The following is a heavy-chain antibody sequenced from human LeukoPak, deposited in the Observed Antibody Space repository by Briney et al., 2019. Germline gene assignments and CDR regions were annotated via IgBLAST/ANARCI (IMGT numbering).Heavy chain of an antibody. D-gene: IGHD3-22*01. Sequence: GGSLRLSCAASGFTFSGYTMHWVRQAPGKGLEWVAVISYDGSNKYFADSVKGRFTISRDNSKNTLYLQMNSLSTEDTAVYYCTRGRGSSGSYYFDYWGQGTLVTVSS. CDR3: TRGRGSSGSYYFDY. CDR1: GFTFSGYT. J-gene: IGHJ4*02. CDR2: ISYDGSNK. V-gene: IGHV3-30*04.